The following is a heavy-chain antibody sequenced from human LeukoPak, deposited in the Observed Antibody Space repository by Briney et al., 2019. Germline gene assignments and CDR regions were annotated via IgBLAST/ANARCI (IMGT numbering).Heavy chain of an antibody. CDR3: ARGPVRGEKWLRLYYFDY. CDR2: MNPNSGNT. D-gene: IGHD5-12*01. CDR1: GYTFTTYD. V-gene: IGHV1-8*01. Sequence: GASVKVSCKASGYTFTTYDINWVRQATGQGLEWMGWMNPNSGNTGYTQKFQGRVTMTRNTSISTAYMELSSLRSEDTAVYYCARGPVRGEKWLRLYYFDYWGQGTLVTVSS. J-gene: IGHJ4*02.